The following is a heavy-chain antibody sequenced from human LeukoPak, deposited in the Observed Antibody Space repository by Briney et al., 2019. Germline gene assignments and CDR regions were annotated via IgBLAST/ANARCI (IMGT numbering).Heavy chain of an antibody. CDR1: GGSFSGYY. Sequence: KPSEPLSLTCAVYGGSFSGYYWSWLRQPPGKGLEWIGEINHSGSTNYNPSLKSRVTISVDTSKNQFSLKLSSVTAADTAVYYCARAPSYFDPQGLFDYWGQGTLVTVSS. J-gene: IGHJ4*02. CDR2: INHSGST. V-gene: IGHV4-34*01. D-gene: IGHD3-9*01. CDR3: ARAPSYFDPQGLFDY.